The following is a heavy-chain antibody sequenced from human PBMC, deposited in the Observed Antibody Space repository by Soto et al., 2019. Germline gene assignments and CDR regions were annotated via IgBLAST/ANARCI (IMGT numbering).Heavy chain of an antibody. Sequence: QVELVQSGAEVRKPGASVKLSCKASGYAFTHYYIHWVRQAPGQGLEWMGVINPSGGATSYGQTFQGRITMTTDPSTSTVYMDLSSLRPGDTAVYYCARVGGLEYIWGVFWGQGTLVAVSS. CDR3: ARVGGLEYIWGVF. D-gene: IGHD3-16*01. J-gene: IGHJ4*02. CDR2: INPSGGAT. V-gene: IGHV1-46*01. CDR1: GYAFTHYY.